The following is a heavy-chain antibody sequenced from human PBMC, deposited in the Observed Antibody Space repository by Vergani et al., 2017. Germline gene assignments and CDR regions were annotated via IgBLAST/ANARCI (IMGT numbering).Heavy chain of an antibody. CDR2: IYHSGST. J-gene: IGHJ4*02. CDR1: GDSISSSNW. CDR3: TTNYYDSSGYYDFDY. Sequence: QVQLQESGPGLVKPPGPLSLTCAVSGDSISSSNWWSWVRQPPGKGLEWIGEIYHSGSTNYNPSLKSRVTISVDKSKNQFSLKLSSVTAADTAVYYCTTNYYDSSGYYDFDYWGQGTLVTVSS. V-gene: IGHV4-4*03. D-gene: IGHD3-22*01.